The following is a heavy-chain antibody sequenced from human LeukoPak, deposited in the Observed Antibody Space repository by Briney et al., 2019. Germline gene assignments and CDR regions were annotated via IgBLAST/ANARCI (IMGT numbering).Heavy chain of an antibody. Sequence: GGSLRLSCAASGFTFSNYAMSWVRQAPGKGLEWVSTISGSNSSTYYADSVKGRFTISRDNSKNTLYLQMNSLRAEDTAVYYCAKGETYYYGSGIYSNYDYWGQGTLVTVSS. V-gene: IGHV3-23*01. CDR1: GFTFSNYA. J-gene: IGHJ4*02. CDR3: AKGETYYYGSGIYSNYDY. D-gene: IGHD3-10*01. CDR2: ISGSNSST.